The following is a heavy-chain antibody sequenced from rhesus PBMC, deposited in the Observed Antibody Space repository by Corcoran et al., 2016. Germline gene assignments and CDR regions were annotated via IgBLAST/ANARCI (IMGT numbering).Heavy chain of an antibody. CDR2: IYWHDDK. CDR1: GFSISTSGMG. D-gene: IGHD1-1*01. V-gene: IGHV2-174*01. J-gene: IGHJ4*01. CDR3: ARKPPTAFYFDY. Sequence: QVTLTESGPALVKPTQTLPLPCPFSGFSISTSGMGVGWIRQPPGKALEWLALIYWHDDKYYSTSLKSRLTISKDTSKNQVVLTMTNMDPVDTATYYCARKPPTAFYFDYWGQGVLVTVSS.